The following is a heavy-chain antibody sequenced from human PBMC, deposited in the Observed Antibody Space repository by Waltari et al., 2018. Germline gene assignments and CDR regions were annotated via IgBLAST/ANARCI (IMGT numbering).Heavy chain of an antibody. Sequence: QVQLVESGGGVVQPGGSLRLSCAASGFTFSTYGMHGVRQAPGKGLEWVSFIRYDGSNKYYADSVKGRFTISRDNSKNTLYLQMNSLGAEDTAVYYCAKFREEGNWFDPWGQGTLVTVSS. CDR2: IRYDGSNK. V-gene: IGHV3-30*02. D-gene: IGHD3-10*01. CDR3: AKFREEGNWFDP. J-gene: IGHJ5*02. CDR1: GFTFSTYG.